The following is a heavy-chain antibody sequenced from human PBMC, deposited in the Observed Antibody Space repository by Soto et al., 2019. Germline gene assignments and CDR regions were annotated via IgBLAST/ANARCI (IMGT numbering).Heavy chain of an antibody. V-gene: IGHV3-30*18. CDR1: GFTFSSYG. D-gene: IGHD3-16*02. CDR2: ISYDGSNK. Sequence: QVQLVESGGGVVQPGRSLRLSCAASGFTFSSYGMHWVRQAPGKGLEWVADISYDGSNKYYADSVKGRFTISRDNSKNTLYLQMNSLRAEDTAVYYCAKEYYDYVWGSYRFGCVDYWGQGTLVTVSS. J-gene: IGHJ4*02. CDR3: AKEYYDYVWGSYRFGCVDY.